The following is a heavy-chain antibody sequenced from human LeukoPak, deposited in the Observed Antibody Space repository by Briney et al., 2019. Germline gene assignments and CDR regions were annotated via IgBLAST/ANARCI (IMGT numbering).Heavy chain of an antibody. D-gene: IGHD2-15*01. J-gene: IGHJ4*02. CDR1: GFTFSSNA. CDR3: AKDQYCSGGSCYYLSVDY. CDR2: ISASGGTT. Sequence: GGSLRLSCAASGFTFSSNAMSWVRQAPGRGLEWVSVISASGGTTYCADSVKGRFTISRDNSKNTLYLQMNSLRAEDTAVYYCAKDQYCSGGSCYYLSVDYWGQGTLVTVSS. V-gene: IGHV3-23*01.